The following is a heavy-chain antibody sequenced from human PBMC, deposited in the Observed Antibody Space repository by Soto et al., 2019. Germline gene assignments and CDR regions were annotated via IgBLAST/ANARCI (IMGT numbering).Heavy chain of an antibody. CDR2: INHSGST. Sequence: SETLSLTCAVYGGSFSGYYWSWIRQPPGKGLEWIGEINHSGSTNYNPSLKSRVTISVDTSKNQFSLKLSSVTAADTAVYYCARGGLMYSSGWDYYFDYWGQGTLVTVSS. CDR3: ARGGLMYSSGWDYYFDY. D-gene: IGHD6-19*01. V-gene: IGHV4-34*01. CDR1: GGSFSGYY. J-gene: IGHJ4*02.